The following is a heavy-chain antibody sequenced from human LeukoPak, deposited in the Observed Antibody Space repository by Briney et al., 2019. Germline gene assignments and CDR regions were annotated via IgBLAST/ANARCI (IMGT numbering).Heavy chain of an antibody. V-gene: IGHV3-48*01. D-gene: IGHD6-19*01. CDR2: ISTSSMTI. CDR1: GFSFSTFG. CDR3: HMAVAGTEEYNWFDP. J-gene: IGHJ5*02. Sequence: PGGSLRLSCVASGFSFSTFGMNWVRQVPGKGLEWISYISTSSMTIYYADSVKGRFTISRDNSKNTLYLQMNSLRAEDTAVYYCHMAVAGTEEYNWFDPWGQGTLVTVSS.